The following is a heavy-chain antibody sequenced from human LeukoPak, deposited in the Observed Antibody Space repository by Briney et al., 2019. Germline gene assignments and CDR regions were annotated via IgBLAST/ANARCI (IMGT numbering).Heavy chain of an antibody. CDR2: ISAYNGNT. V-gene: IGHV1-18*01. Sequence: ASVEVSCKASGYTFTSYGITWVRQAPGQGLEWMGWISAYNGNTNYAQKLQGRVTMTTDTSTSTAYMELRSLRSDDTAVYYCARGSSGYLLNWFDPWGQGTLVTVSS. CDR1: GYTFTSYG. J-gene: IGHJ5*02. CDR3: ARGSSGYLLNWFDP. D-gene: IGHD3-22*01.